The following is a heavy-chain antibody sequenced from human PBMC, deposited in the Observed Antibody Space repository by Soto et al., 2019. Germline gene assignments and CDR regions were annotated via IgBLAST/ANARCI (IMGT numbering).Heavy chain of an antibody. CDR2: ISASGGST. V-gene: IGHV3-23*01. Sequence: GGSLSLSCAASGFTFSTYAMTWVRQAPGKGLEWVSAISASGGSTYYADSVKGRFTISRDNAKNSLYLQMNSLRAEDTAVYYCARDAMATVTTNYFDYWGQGTLVTVSS. CDR3: ARDAMATVTTNYFDY. CDR1: GFTFSTYA. D-gene: IGHD4-17*01. J-gene: IGHJ4*02.